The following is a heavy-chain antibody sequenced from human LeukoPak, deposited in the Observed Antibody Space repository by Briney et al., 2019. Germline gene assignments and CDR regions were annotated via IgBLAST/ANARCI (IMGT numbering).Heavy chain of an antibody. Sequence: SQTLSLTCAVSGGSISSGGYSWSWIRQPPGKGLEWIGYIYHDGNTYYSPSLKSRVTISVDRSKNQLSLKLSSVTAADTAMYYCASGGYSYGFDYWGQGTLVTVSS. V-gene: IGHV4-30-2*01. D-gene: IGHD5-18*01. J-gene: IGHJ4*02. CDR3: ASGGYSYGFDY. CDR2: IYHDGNT. CDR1: GGSISSGGYS.